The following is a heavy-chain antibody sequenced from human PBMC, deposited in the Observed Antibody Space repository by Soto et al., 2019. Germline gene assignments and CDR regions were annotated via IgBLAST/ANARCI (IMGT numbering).Heavy chain of an antibody. CDR3: AGCWATSYYGMDV. Sequence: GASLKVSCKASGGTFSSYAISWVRQAPGQGLEWMGGIIPIFGTANYAQKFQGRVTITADESTSTAYMELSSLRSEDTAVYYCAGCWATSYYGMDVWGQGTTVTVSS. V-gene: IGHV1-69*13. D-gene: IGHD1-26*01. CDR1: GGTFSSYA. J-gene: IGHJ6*02. CDR2: IIPIFGTA.